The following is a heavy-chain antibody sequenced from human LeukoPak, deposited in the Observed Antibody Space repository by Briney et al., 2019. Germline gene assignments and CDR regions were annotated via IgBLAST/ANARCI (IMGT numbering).Heavy chain of an antibody. J-gene: IGHJ4*02. V-gene: IGHV3-15*01. CDR3: ARGFCSSTNCYQGPFDF. D-gene: IGHD2-2*01. CDR2: IKNKTNGGTT. CDR1: GFTFSSYA. Sequence: GGSLRLSCAASGFTFSSYAMSWVRQAPGKGLEWVGHIKNKTNGGTTDYAAPVKGRFIISRDDSKNTLYLQMNSLRTEDTAVYYCARGFCSSTNCYQGPFDFWGQGTLVTVSS.